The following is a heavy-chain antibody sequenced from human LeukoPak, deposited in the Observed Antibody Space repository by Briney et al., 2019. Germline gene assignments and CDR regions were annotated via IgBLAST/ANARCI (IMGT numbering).Heavy chain of an antibody. D-gene: IGHD2-21*02. CDR1: GFTFSSHG. CDR2: IWYDGSNK. Sequence: PGGSLSLSCAASGFTFSSHGMNWVRQAPGKGLEWVAVIWYDGSNKYYADSVKGRFTISRDNSKNTLYLQMNSLRDEDTAMYYCARWGDGKRFDYWGQGTLVTVSS. V-gene: IGHV3-33*01. CDR3: ARWGDGKRFDY. J-gene: IGHJ4*02.